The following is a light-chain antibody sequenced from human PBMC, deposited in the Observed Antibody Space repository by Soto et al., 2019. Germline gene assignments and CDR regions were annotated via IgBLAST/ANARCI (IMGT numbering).Light chain of an antibody. Sequence: DIQMTQSASSLSASVGDRVTITYRASQSISSWLAWYQQKPGKAPKLLIYKASSLESGVPSRFSGSGSGTEFTLTISSLQPDDFATYYCQQYNSYSPGFGQGPKVEIK. CDR3: QQYNSYSPG. V-gene: IGKV1-5*03. J-gene: IGKJ1*01. CDR2: KAS. CDR1: QSISSW.